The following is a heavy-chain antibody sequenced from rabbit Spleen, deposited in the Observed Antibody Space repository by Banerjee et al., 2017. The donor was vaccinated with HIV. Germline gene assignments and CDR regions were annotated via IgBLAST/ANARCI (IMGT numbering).Heavy chain of an antibody. Sequence: QSLEESGGDLVKPGASLTLTCTASGVSFSSSSYMCWVRQAPGKGLEWIACIDSGSSGFTYFATWAKGRFTISKTSSTTVTLQMTRLIAADTATYFCARDTSSSFSSYGMDLWGQGTLVTVS. V-gene: IGHV1S40*01. CDR1: GVSFSSSSY. J-gene: IGHJ6*01. CDR2: IDSGSSGFT. D-gene: IGHD1-1*01. CDR3: ARDTSSSFSSYGMDL.